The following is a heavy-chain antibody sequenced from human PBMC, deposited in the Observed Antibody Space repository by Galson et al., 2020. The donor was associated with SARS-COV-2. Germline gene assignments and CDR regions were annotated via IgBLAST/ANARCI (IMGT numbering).Heavy chain of an antibody. CDR3: AKAETPYPEYSSLDY. CDR2: ISYDGSYK. D-gene: IGHD6-19*01. V-gene: IGHV3-30*18. J-gene: IGHJ4*02. Sequence: GASLKISCAASGFTFSSYGMHWLRQAPGKGLEWVAVISYDGSYKYFADSVKGRFTISRDNSKNTLYLQMNSLRAEDTAVYYCAKAETPYPEYSSLDYWGQGTLVTVSS. CDR1: GFTFSSYG.